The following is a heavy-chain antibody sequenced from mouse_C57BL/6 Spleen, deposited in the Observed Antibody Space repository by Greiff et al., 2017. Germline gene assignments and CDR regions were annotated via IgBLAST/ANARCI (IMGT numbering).Heavy chain of an antibody. CDR3: ARAPISYAMDY. J-gene: IGHJ4*01. CDR2: ISYDGSN. CDR1: GYSITSVYY. V-gene: IGHV3-6*01. Sequence: EVKLMESGPGLVKPSQSLSLTCSVTGYSITSVYYWTWIRQFLGNKLEWMGYISYDGSNNYNPSLKNRISITRDTSKNQFFLKLNSVTTEDTATYYCARAPISYAMDYWGQGTSVTVSS.